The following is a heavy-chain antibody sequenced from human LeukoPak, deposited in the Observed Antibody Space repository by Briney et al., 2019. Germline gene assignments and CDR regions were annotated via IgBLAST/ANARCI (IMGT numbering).Heavy chain of an antibody. J-gene: IGHJ5*02. V-gene: IGHV3-48*03. Sequence: NPGGFLRLSCAASGFTFKTFEMNWVRQAPGKGLEWLSYISSSGNTAYYADSVKGRFTISRDNSKNSLFLQMNSLRAEDTAVYYCARGNTYYLDTSWWFDPWGQGTLVTVSS. CDR1: GFTFKTFE. CDR3: ARGNTYYLDTSWWFDP. D-gene: IGHD3-22*01. CDR2: ISSSGNTA.